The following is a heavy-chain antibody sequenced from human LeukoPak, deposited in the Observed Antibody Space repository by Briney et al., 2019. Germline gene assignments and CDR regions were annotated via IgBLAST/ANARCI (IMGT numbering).Heavy chain of an antibody. V-gene: IGHV4-61*02. J-gene: IGHJ4*02. Sequence: PSETLSLTCTVSGDSISSGGYYCSWVRQPAGKGLEWIGRIYTSGTTNYNPSLKSRVTISLDTSKDQFSLKINSVTAADTAVYYCARDQKGPFDYWGQGTLVTVSS. CDR2: IYTSGTT. CDR3: ARDQKGPFDY. CDR1: GDSISSGGYY.